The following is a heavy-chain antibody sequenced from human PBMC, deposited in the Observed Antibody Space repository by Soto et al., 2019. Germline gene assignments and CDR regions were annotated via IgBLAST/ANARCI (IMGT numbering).Heavy chain of an antibody. J-gene: IGHJ4*02. CDR2: ISAHNGNT. CDR1: GYGFTTYG. CDR3: ARGRYGDY. D-gene: IGHD1-1*01. Sequence: QVHLVQSGAEVKKPGASVKVSCKGSGYGFTTYGITWVRQAPGQGLEWMAWISAHNGNTEYAQNLQGRVTVTIDTSTSTAYMELRSLRSDDTAVDYCARGRYGDYWGQGALVTVSS. V-gene: IGHV1-18*01.